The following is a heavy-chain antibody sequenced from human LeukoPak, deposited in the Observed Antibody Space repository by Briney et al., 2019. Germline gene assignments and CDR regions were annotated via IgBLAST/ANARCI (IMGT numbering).Heavy chain of an antibody. Sequence: GGSLRLSCAASGFTLSSYWMNWVRQAPGKGLEWVSYISSGATIYYADSVKGRFTISRDNAKNSLFLQMNSLRAEDTAVYCCARTQTMTTVTTYDYWGQGTLVTVSS. D-gene: IGHD4-17*01. CDR2: ISSGATI. J-gene: IGHJ4*02. CDR3: ARTQTMTTVTTYDY. V-gene: IGHV3-69-1*01. CDR1: GFTLSSYW.